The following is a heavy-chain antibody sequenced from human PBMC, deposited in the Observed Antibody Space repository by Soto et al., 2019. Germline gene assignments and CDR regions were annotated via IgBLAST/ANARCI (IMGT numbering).Heavy chain of an antibody. V-gene: IGHV3-53*05. CDR1: GFTVNNNY. CDR2: IYSGGST. CDR3: ARLKQDYAVA. Sequence: PGVSLRLSCAASGFTVNNNYMSWVRQAPGKGLEWVSVIYSGGSTYYADSVMGRFTISRDNSKNTVHLQMNSLRSEDTAVYYCARLKQDYAVAWGQGTLVTVSS. J-gene: IGHJ4*02. D-gene: IGHD3-16*01.